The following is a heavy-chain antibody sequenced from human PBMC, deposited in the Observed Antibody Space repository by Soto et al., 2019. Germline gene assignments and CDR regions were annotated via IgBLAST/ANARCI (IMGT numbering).Heavy chain of an antibody. CDR3: GADLPYYYDSSGYYSLDY. J-gene: IGHJ4*02. D-gene: IGHD3-22*01. CDR2: IVVGSGNT. Sequence: SVKVSCKASGFTFTSSAVQWVRQARGQRLEWIGWIVVGSGNTNYAQKFQERVTITRDMSTSTAYMELSSLRSEDTAVYYCGADLPYYYDSSGYYSLDYWGQGTLVTFSS. CDR1: GFTFTSSA. V-gene: IGHV1-58*01.